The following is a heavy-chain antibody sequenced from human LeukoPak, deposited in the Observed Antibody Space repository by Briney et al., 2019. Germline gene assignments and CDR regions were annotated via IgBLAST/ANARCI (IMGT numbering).Heavy chain of an antibody. CDR1: GGSISSSSYY. D-gene: IGHD3-9*01. Sequence: SETLSLTCTVSGGSISSSSYYWGWIRQPPGKGLEWIGSIYYSGGTYYNPSLKSRVTISVDTSKNQFSLKLSSVTAADTAVYYCARDTSDYDILTGYYPNWGQGTLVTVSS. V-gene: IGHV4-39*07. CDR3: ARDTSDYDILTGYYPN. CDR2: IYYSGGT. J-gene: IGHJ4*02.